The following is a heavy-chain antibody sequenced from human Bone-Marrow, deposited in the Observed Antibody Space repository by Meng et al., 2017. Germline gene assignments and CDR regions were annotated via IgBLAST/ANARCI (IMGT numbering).Heavy chain of an antibody. CDR2: TYYRSKWYN. V-gene: IGHV6-1*01. CDR1: GDSFSSNSSA. J-gene: IGHJ3*02. D-gene: IGHD3-22*01. Sequence: SETLSLTCAISGDSFSSNSSAWNWIRQSPSRGLEWLGRTYYRSKWYNDYAVSVKSRITINPDTSNNQFSLKLSSVTAADTAVYYCARVGTKVGYYDSSGYEVRAFDIWGQGTMVTVSS. CDR3: ARVGTKVGYYDSSGYEVRAFDI.